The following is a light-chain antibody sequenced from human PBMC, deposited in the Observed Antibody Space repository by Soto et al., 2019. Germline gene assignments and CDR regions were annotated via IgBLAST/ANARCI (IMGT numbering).Light chain of an antibody. V-gene: IGKV3-20*01. CDR2: GAS. Sequence: EIVLTQSPGILSLSPGERASLSCGASQSITSSFVAWYQQKPGQAPRLLLYGASSRATGIPDRFSGTGSETNFTLTIISLEPEDFAVYYCQQYENSPITFGQGKRLDSK. CDR3: QQYENSPIT. J-gene: IGKJ5*01. CDR1: QSITSSF.